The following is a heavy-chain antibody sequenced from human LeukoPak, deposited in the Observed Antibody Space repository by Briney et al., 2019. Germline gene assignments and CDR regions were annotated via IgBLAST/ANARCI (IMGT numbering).Heavy chain of an antibody. J-gene: IGHJ3*02. CDR3: ASVVYCGCDCYSGRDAFDI. D-gene: IGHD2-21*02. Sequence: GGSLRLSCAASGVTFSSYAMTWVRQAPGKGLEWVSALSGSGGSTYYAASVKGRFTISRDNSKNTLYLQMNSLRAEDTAVYYCASVVYCGCDCYSGRDAFDIWGQGTMVTVSS. CDR2: LSGSGGST. V-gene: IGHV3-23*01. CDR1: GVTFSSYA.